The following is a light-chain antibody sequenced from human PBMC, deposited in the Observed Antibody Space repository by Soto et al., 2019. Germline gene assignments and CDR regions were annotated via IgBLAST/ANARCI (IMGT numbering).Light chain of an antibody. CDR2: DAS. V-gene: IGKV3-15*01. Sequence: EIVMTQSPATLSVSPGDRATLSCRASQSVSGNVAWYQQRPGQAPRLLFYDASTRATGLPARFSGGASGTEFTLSISGLQSEDFAIYYCQQYKDWPWTFGQGTKVELK. CDR1: QSVSGN. CDR3: QQYKDWPWT. J-gene: IGKJ1*01.